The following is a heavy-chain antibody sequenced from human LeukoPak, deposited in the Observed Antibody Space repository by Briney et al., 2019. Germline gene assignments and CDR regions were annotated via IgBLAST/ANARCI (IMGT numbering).Heavy chain of an antibody. CDR3: AKGRYDFWSGYPNNWFDP. CDR2: IYSGGST. J-gene: IGHJ5*02. D-gene: IGHD3-3*01. V-gene: IGHV3-66*01. Sequence: GGSLRLSCAASGFTVSSNYMSWVRQAPGKGLEWVSVIYSGGSTYYADSVKGRFTISRDNSKNTLHLQLNSLRAEDTAVYYCAKGRYDFWSGYPNNWFDPWGQGTLVTVSS. CDR1: GFTVSSNY.